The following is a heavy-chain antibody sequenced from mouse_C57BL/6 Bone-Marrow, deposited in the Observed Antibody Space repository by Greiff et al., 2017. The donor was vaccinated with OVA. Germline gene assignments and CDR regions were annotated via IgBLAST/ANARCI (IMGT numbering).Heavy chain of an antibody. D-gene: IGHD1-1*02. V-gene: IGHV2-2*01. J-gene: IGHJ4*01. CDR2: IWSGGST. CDR3: ARNGRAPTPYYYAMDY. CDR1: GFSLTSYG. Sequence: QVQLKQSGPGLVQPSQSLSITCTVSGFSLTSYGVHWVRQSPGKGLEWLGVIWSGGSTDYNAAFISRLSISKDNSKSQVFFKMNSLQADDTAIYYCARNGRAPTPYYYAMDYWGQGTSVTVSS.